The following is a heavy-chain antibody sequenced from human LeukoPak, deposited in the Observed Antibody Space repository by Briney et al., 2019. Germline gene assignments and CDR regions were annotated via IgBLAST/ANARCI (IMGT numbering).Heavy chain of an antibody. CDR3: ARGGRDTGPYWYFDL. CDR2: IYYSGST. D-gene: IGHD3-10*01. V-gene: IGHV4-59*01. CDR1: GGSISSYY. Sequence: KSSETLSLTCTVSGGSISSYYWSWIRQHPGKGLEWIGYIYYSGSTNYNPSLKSRVTISVDTSKNQFSLKLSSVTAADTAVYYCARGGRDTGPYWYFDLWGRGTLVTVSS. J-gene: IGHJ2*01.